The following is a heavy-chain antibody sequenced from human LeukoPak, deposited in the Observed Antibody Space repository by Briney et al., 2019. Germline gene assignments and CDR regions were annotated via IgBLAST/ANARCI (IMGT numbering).Heavy chain of an antibody. CDR2: INWNGGST. CDR3: ARIGGDSFNFDY. D-gene: IGHD2-21*02. V-gene: IGHV3-20*04. Sequence: PGGSLRLSCAASGFTFDDYGMSWVRQAPGKGLEWVSGINWNGGSTGYADSVKGRFTISRDNAKNSLYLQMNSLRAEDTAVYYCARIGGDSFNFDYWGQGTLVTVSS. J-gene: IGHJ4*02. CDR1: GFTFDDYG.